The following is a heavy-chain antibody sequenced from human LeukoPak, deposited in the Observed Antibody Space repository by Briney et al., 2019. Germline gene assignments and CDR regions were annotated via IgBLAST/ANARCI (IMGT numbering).Heavy chain of an antibody. D-gene: IGHD1-26*01. CDR1: GFTVSSKY. CDR3: ARGSSGSYYGFDR. CDR2: IYSGGSA. J-gene: IGHJ4*02. V-gene: IGHV3-66*02. Sequence: PGGSLRLSCAASGFTVSSKYMSWVRQAPGKGLEWVSVIYSGGSAYYADSVKGRFTISRDSSKNTLYLQMNSLRPEDTAVYYCARGSSGSYYGFDRWGQGTLVTVSS.